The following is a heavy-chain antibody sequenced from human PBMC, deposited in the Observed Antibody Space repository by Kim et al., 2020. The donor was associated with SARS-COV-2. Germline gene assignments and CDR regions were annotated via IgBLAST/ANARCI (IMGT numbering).Heavy chain of an antibody. CDR3: ARASYCGGDCSVEYFQH. Sequence: GGSLRLSCAASGFTFSSYGMHWVRQAPGKGLEWVAVIWYDGSNKYYADSVKGRFTISRDNSKNTLYLQMNSLRAEDTAVYYCARASYCGGDCSVEYFQHWGQGTLVTVSS. CDR2: IWYDGSNK. D-gene: IGHD2-21*02. V-gene: IGHV3-33*01. J-gene: IGHJ1*01. CDR1: GFTFSSYG.